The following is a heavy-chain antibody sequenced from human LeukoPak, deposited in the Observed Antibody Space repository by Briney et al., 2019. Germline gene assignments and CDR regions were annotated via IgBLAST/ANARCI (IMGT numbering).Heavy chain of an antibody. D-gene: IGHD3-10*01. CDR2: INHSGST. J-gene: IGHJ4*02. CDR3: ARRIWFGDKIQDY. V-gene: IGHV4-34*01. CDR1: GGSFSGYY. Sequence: SETLSLTCAVYGGSFSGYYWSWIRQPPGKGLEWIGEINHSGSTNYNPSLKSRVTISVDTSKNQFSLKLSSATAADTAVYYCARRIWFGDKIQDYWGQGTLVTVSS.